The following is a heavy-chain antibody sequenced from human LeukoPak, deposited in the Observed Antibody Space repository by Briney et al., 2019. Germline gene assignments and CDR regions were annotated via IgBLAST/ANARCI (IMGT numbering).Heavy chain of an antibody. CDR1: GFTFSSYA. Sequence: GGSLRLSCAASGFTFSSYAFHWVRQAPGKGLEWVALISDHESGSNEYYAASVKGRFTISRDNSKNTLYLQMNSLRAEDTAVYYCARERSYDILTEKVPYYGMDVWGQGTTVTVSS. J-gene: IGHJ6*02. CDR3: ARERSYDILTEKVPYYGMDV. CDR2: ISDHESGSNE. V-gene: IGHV3-30*14. D-gene: IGHD3-9*01.